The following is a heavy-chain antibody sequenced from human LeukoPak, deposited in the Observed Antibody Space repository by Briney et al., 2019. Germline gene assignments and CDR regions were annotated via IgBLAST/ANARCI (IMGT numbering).Heavy chain of an antibody. V-gene: IGHV5-51*01. D-gene: IGHD5-12*01. CDR1: GYSFTSYW. Sequence: GESLKISCKASGYSFTSYWIAWVRQMPGKGLEWMGIVYPGDSDTRYSPSFQGQVTISADKSISTAYLQWSSLKASATAMYYCARLDIVATLALDYWGQGALVTVSS. J-gene: IGHJ4*02. CDR2: VYPGDSDT. CDR3: ARLDIVATLALDY.